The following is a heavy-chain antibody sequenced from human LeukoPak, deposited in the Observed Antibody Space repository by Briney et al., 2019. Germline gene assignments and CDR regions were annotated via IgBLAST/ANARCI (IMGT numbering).Heavy chain of an antibody. V-gene: IGHV1-18*01. CDR3: ARGYYDSSGYYSAQFDP. D-gene: IGHD3-22*01. CDR2: ISAYNGNT. CDR1: GYTFTSYG. Sequence: ASVKVSCKASGYTFTSYGISWVRQAPGQGLEWMGWISAYNGNTNYAQKLQGRVTMTTDTSTSTAYMELRSLRSDDTAVYYCARGYYDSSGYYSAQFDPWGQGTLVTVSS. J-gene: IGHJ5*02.